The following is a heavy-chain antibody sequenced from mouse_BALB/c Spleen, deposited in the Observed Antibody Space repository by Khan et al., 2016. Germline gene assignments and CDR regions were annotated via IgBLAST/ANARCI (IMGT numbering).Heavy chain of an antibody. CDR1: GFTFSSYG. Sequence: EVELVESGGGLVKPGGSLKLSCAASGFTFSSYGMSWVRQTPEKRLEWVATISGGGSYTYYPDSVKGRLTISRDNAKNKLYLQWSSCRSEDTSLYYCAKNYVSSYPDYWGQGTSVTVSS. V-gene: IGHV5-9-2*01. CDR2: ISGGGSYT. CDR3: AKNYVSSYPDY. D-gene: IGHD1-1*01. J-gene: IGHJ4*01.